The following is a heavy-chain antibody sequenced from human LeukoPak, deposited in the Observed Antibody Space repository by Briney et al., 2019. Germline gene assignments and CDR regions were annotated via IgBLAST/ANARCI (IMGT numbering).Heavy chain of an antibody. CDR3: ARNQAVAANRGAFDI. D-gene: IGHD6-19*01. CDR2: IYYNGNT. Sequence: SDTLSLTCAVSGYSISSNNWWAWIRQPPGKGLEWIGYIYYNGNTYYNPYNPSLTSRVTMSVDTSKNQFSLKLDSATEIDTAMYYCARNQAVAANRGAFDIWGQGTMVTVSS. CDR1: GYSISSNNW. J-gene: IGHJ3*02. V-gene: IGHV4-28*01.